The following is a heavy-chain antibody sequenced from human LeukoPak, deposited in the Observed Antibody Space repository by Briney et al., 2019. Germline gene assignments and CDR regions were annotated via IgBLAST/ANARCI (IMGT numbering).Heavy chain of an antibody. CDR1: GGSYSGYY. V-gene: IGHV4-34*01. D-gene: IGHD6-19*01. CDR3: ARRFGGSGWYRGYFQH. CDR2: INHCGSN. Sequence: SETLSLTCAVYGGSYSGYYLSWIRQPPGKGLEWIGVINHCGSNSYNPSLKSRVTISVDTSKNQFSLKLSAVTAADTAMYDCARRFGGSGWYRGYFQHWGQGTLVTVSS. J-gene: IGHJ1*01.